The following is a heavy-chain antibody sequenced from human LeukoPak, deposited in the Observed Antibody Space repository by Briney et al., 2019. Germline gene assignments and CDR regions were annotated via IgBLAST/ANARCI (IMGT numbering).Heavy chain of an antibody. V-gene: IGHV4-4*07. Sequence: KPSETLSLTCTVSGGSISGYYWSWIRQPAGKGLEWIGRMTTSGSSHYNPSLRSRVTISLDTSANKFSLKLSSVTAADTAVYYCARDESITWDPPFDYWGQRTLVTVSS. CDR1: GGSISGYY. J-gene: IGHJ4*02. D-gene: IGHD1-26*01. CDR3: ARDESITWDPPFDY. CDR2: MTTSGSS.